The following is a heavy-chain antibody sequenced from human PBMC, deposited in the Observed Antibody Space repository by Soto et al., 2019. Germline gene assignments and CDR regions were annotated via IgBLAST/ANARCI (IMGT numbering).Heavy chain of an antibody. J-gene: IGHJ6*02. V-gene: IGHV4-59*01. Sequence: SETLSLTCTVSGGSISSYYWSWIRQPPGKGLEWIGYIYYSGSTNYNPSLKSRVTISVDTSKNQFSLKLSSVTAADTAVYYCARDGGCSSTSCSLSHYYDGMDVWGQGTTVTVSS. CDR2: IYYSGST. CDR1: GGSISSYY. CDR3: ARDGGCSSTSCSLSHYYDGMDV. D-gene: IGHD2-2*01.